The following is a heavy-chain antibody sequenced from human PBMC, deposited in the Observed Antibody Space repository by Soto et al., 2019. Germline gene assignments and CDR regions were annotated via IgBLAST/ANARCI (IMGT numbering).Heavy chain of an antibody. J-gene: IGHJ4*02. D-gene: IGHD3-10*01. CDR2: INVGNGNT. Sequence: ASVKVSCKASGYTFTDYAIHWVRQAPGQGLEWMGWINVGNGNTGYSRKFQGRVTNVRDMSASTAYIEVTSLTSEDTAIYYCAREGAHYPPLDHWGQGTLVTVSS. V-gene: IGHV1-3*01. CDR1: GYTFTDYA. CDR3: AREGAHYPPLDH.